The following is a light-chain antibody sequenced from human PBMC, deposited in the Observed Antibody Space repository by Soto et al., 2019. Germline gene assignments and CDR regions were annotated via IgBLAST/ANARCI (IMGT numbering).Light chain of an antibody. J-gene: IGKJ5*01. CDR1: QTISTW. V-gene: IGKV1-5*01. CDR3: QQYYSYPPIT. CDR2: SAS. Sequence: DIQVTESPPTLSASVGDRVTITCRASQTISTWMAGYQQKPGKAPKLLVYSASTLQSGVPSRFSGSGSGTDFTLTISCLQSEDFATYYCQQYYSYPPITFGQGTRLEI.